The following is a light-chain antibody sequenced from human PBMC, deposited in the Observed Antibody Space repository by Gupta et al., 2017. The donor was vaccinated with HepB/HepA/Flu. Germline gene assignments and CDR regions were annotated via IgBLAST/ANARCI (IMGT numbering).Light chain of an antibody. J-gene: IGLJ1*01. V-gene: IGLV2-11*01. CDR2: DVS. Sequence: QSALPQPRSVSASPGPSVTISCTGTISDVGAYNHVSWYQHHPGKAPNILIYDVSQWPSGAPDRFSGSKSGNTASLTISGRQAEDEADYYCYSDAGPDTCVFGTGTKVTVL. CDR1: ISDVGAYNH. CDR3: YSDAGPDTCV.